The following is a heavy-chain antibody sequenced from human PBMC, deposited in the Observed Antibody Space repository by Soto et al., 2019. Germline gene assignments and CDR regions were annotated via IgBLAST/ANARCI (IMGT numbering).Heavy chain of an antibody. CDR2: INAYNGYT. D-gene: IGHD2-8*01. J-gene: IGHJ4*02. Sequence: ASVKVSCKASGYSFISYGINWVRQAPGQGLEWMGWINAYNGYTNYAQKLQGRATLTADTSTSTAYMELRSLRSDDTAVYFCARDDCTNGVCYIGYWGQGTLVTVSS. CDR3: ARDDCTNGVCYIGY. V-gene: IGHV1-18*04. CDR1: GYSFISYG.